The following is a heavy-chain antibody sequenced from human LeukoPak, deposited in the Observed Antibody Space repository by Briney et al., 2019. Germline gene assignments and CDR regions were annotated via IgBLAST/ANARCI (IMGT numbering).Heavy chain of an antibody. CDR3: ARASGDYGIDY. V-gene: IGHV4-59*01. D-gene: IGHD4-17*01. Sequence: PSETLSLTCTVSGGSISSYYWSWIRQPPGKGLEWIGYIYYSGSTNYNPSLKSRVTISVDTSKNQFSLKLSSVTAADTAVYYCARASGDYGIDYWGQGTLVTVSS. J-gene: IGHJ4*02. CDR1: GGSISSYY. CDR2: IYYSGST.